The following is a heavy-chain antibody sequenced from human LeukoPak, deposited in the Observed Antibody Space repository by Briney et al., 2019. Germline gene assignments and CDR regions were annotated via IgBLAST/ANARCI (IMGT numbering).Heavy chain of an antibody. CDR3: ARHISDCGGDCPFDS. CDR2: IYPGDSDT. Sequence: GESLKISCKGSGYRFTTYWIGWVRQMPGKGLEWMGIIYPGDSDTRYSPSFQGQVTISADKSISTASLQWSSLKALDTAMYYCARHISDCGGDCPFDSWGQGTLVTVSS. CDR1: GYRFTTYW. J-gene: IGHJ4*02. D-gene: IGHD2-21*02. V-gene: IGHV5-51*01.